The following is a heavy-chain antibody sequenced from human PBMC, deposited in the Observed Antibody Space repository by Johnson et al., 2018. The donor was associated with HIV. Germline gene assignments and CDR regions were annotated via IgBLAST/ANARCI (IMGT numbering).Heavy chain of an antibody. V-gene: IGHV3-23*04. Sequence: VQLVESGGGLVQPGQSLRLSCAASAFSFSKYAMTWVRQAPGKGLEWVSSITGSGVTTYYTNSVKGRFTISRDNSKLFLQMNSLRAEDTAVYYCATIMSYYGRGAFDIWGQGTVVTVSS. CDR2: ITGSGVTT. D-gene: IGHD3-10*01. J-gene: IGHJ3*02. CDR3: ATIMSYYGRGAFDI. CDR1: AFSFSKYA.